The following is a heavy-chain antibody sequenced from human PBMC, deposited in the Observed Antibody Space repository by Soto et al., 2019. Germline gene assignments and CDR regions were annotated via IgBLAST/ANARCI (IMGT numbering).Heavy chain of an antibody. V-gene: IGHV3-15*01. CDR1: GFNLSHPW. J-gene: IGHJ4*02. CDR3: TTGIYYDILTGYHNVAY. Sequence: GGSLRLSCVASGFNLSHPWMTWVRQAAGKGLEWVGRIKSKTDGGTADYAAPVKGRATISRDDSKNTVYLQMSSLKTEDTAVYYCTTGIYYDILTGYHNVAYWGQGALVTVSS. CDR2: IKSKTDGGTA. D-gene: IGHD3-9*01.